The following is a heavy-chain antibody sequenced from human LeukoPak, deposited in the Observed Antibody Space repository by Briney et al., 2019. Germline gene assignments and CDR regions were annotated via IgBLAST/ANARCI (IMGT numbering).Heavy chain of an antibody. CDR3: ARPLPTNGYYFPFDY. J-gene: IGHJ4*02. CDR2: ISSRTTYI. CDR1: GFTFSSYS. V-gene: IGHV3-21*01. D-gene: IGHD3-22*01. Sequence: PGGSLRLSCATSGFTFSSYSMNWVRQAPGKGLEWVSSISSRTTYIHYADSVKGRFTISRDNAKNSLYLQMNSLRAEDTAVYYCARPLPTNGYYFPFDYWGQGTLVTVSS.